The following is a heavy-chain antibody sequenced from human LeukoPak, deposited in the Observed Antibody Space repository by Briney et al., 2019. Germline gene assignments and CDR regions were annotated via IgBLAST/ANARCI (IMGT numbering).Heavy chain of an antibody. V-gene: IGHV1-8*02. D-gene: IGHD3-10*01. J-gene: IGHJ4*02. Sequence: GASVKVSCKASGYTFTGYYMHWVRQATGQGLEWMGWMNPNSGNTGYAQKFQGRVTMTRNTSISTAYMELSSLRSEDTAVYYCARSLYGSGSYYFDYWGQGTLVTVSS. CDR2: MNPNSGNT. CDR1: GYTFTGYY. CDR3: ARSLYGSGSYYFDY.